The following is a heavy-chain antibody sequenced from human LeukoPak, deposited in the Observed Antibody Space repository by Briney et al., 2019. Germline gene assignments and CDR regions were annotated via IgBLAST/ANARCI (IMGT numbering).Heavy chain of an antibody. D-gene: IGHD4-17*01. CDR2: ISSSGSTI. J-gene: IGHJ4*02. V-gene: IGHV3-48*03. CDR1: GFTFSSYE. Sequence: GGSLRLSCAASGFTFSSYEMNWVRQAPGKGLEWVSYISSSGSTIYYADSVKGRFTISRDNAKNSLYLQMNSLRAEDTALYYCARVGIYGDYGRYFDYWGQGTLVTVSS. CDR3: ARVGIYGDYGRYFDY.